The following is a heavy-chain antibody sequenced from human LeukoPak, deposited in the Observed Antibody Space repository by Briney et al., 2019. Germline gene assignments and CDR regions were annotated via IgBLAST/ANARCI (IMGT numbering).Heavy chain of an antibody. D-gene: IGHD2-2*01. CDR2: ISTSSTYT. J-gene: IGHJ6*04. Sequence: PGGSPRLSCAASGFTFSDYYMNWIRLAPGEGLQWVSSISTSSTYTNYADSVRGRFTISRDNANTSLYLQINSLRAEDTAVYYCARAQVVPAATYYYYYGMDVWGKGTTVTVSS. CDR1: GFTFSDYY. CDR3: ARAQVVPAATYYYYYGMDV. V-gene: IGHV3-11*06.